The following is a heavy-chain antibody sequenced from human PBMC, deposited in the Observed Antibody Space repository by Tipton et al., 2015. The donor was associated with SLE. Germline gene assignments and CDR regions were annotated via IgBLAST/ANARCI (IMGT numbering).Heavy chain of an antibody. CDR2: IYYSGST. V-gene: IGHV4-59*08. CDR1: GGSISSYY. D-gene: IGHD4-17*01. J-gene: IGHJ2*01. CDR3: ARHMTTVPPFDL. Sequence: TLSLTCTVSGGSISSYYWTWIRQPPGKGLEWIGYIYYSGSTNYNPSLKSRVTISVDTSKNQFSLKLSFVTAADTAVYYCARHMTTVPPFDLWGRGTLVTVSS.